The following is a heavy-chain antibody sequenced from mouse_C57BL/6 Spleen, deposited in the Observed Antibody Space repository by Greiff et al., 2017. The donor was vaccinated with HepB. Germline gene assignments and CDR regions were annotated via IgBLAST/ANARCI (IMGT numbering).Heavy chain of an antibody. Sequence: VQLQQSGPELVKPGASVKISCKASGYAFSSSWMNWVKQRPGQGLEWIGRIYPGDGDTNYNGKFKGKATLTADKSSSTAYMQLSSLTSEDSAVYFCARGEYYGSSYGYFDVWGTGTTVTVSS. D-gene: IGHD1-1*01. V-gene: IGHV1-82*01. CDR2: IYPGDGDT. CDR1: GYAFSSSW. CDR3: ARGEYYGSSYGYFDV. J-gene: IGHJ1*03.